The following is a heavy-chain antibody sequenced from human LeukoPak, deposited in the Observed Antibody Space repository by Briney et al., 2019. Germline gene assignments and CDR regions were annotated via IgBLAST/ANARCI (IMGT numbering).Heavy chain of an antibody. V-gene: IGHV3-15*01. CDR2: IKNKADGGTT. D-gene: IGHD3-16*01. CDR1: GFTFSSYA. Sequence: GGSLRLSCAASGFTFSSYAMSWVRQAPGKGLEWVGRIKNKADGGTTDYTVPVKGRFTISRDDAKNTLYLQMDSLISEDTAIYYCVWHYFDYWGQGALVTVSS. CDR3: VWHYFDY. J-gene: IGHJ4*02.